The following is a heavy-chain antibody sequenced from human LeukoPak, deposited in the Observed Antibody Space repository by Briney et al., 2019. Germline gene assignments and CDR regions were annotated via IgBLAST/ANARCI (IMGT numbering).Heavy chain of an antibody. CDR2: IIPIFGTA. Sequence: SVKVSCKASGGTFSSYAISWVRQAPGQGLEWMGGIIPIFGTANYAQKFQGRVTITTDESTSTAYMELGSLRSEDTAVYYCATSPPYCSSTSCYGGWFDPWGQGTLVTVSS. D-gene: IGHD2-2*01. CDR3: ATSPPYCSSTSCYGGWFDP. V-gene: IGHV1-69*05. J-gene: IGHJ5*02. CDR1: GGTFSSYA.